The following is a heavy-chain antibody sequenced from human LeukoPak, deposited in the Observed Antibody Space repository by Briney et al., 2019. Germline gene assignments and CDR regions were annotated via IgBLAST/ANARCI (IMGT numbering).Heavy chain of an antibody. CDR1: GFTFSSYG. CDR3: AKSQSGSVDAFDI. J-gene: IGHJ3*02. CDR2: ISYDGSNK. D-gene: IGHD3-10*01. Sequence: GRSLRLSCAASGFTFSSYGMHWVRQAPGKGLEWVAVISYDGSNKYYADSVKGRFTISRDNSKNTQYLQMNSLRAEDTSPYYCAKSQSGSVDAFDIWGQGTMVTVSS. V-gene: IGHV3-30*18.